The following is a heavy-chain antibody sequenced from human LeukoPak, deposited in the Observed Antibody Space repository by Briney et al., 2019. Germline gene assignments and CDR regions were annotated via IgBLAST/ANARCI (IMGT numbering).Heavy chain of an antibody. CDR2: INHSGST. D-gene: IGHD6-19*01. J-gene: IGHJ4*02. CDR1: GGSFSGYC. V-gene: IGHV4-34*01. Sequence: PSETLSLTCAVYGGSFSGYCWSWIRQPPGKGLEWIGEINHSGSTNYNPSLKSRVTISVDTSKNQFSLKLSSVTAADTAVYYCARETVAGTTPNFDYWGQGTLVTVSS. CDR3: ARETVAGTTPNFDY.